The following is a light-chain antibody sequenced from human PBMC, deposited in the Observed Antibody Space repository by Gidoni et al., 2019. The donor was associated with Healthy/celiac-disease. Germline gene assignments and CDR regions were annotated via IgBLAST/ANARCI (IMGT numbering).Light chain of an antibody. J-gene: IGKJ4*01. CDR2: DAS. CDR3: QQYDNRPHT. Sequence: DIQLTQSPSSLSASVGDRVTITCQASQAISNYLNWYQQKPGKAPKLLIYDASNWETGVPSRFSGSGSGTDFTFTISSLQPEDIATYYCQQYDNRPHTFGGGTKVEIK. CDR1: QAISNY. V-gene: IGKV1-33*01.